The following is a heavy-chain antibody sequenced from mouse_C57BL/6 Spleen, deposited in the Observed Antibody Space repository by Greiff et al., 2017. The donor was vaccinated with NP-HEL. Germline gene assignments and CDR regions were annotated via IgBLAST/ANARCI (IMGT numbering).Heavy chain of an antibody. V-gene: IGHV1-50*01. CDR1: GYTFTSYW. J-gene: IGHJ4*01. D-gene: IGHD1-1*01. CDR2: IDPSDSYT. CDR3: ARERHYYGSSYDYYAMDY. Sequence: VQLQQPGAELVKPGASVKLSCKASGYTFTSYWMQWVKQRPGQGLEWIGEIDPSDSYTNYNQKFKGKATLTVDTSSSTAYMQLSSLTSEDSAVYYCARERHYYGSSYDYYAMDYWGQGTSGTVSS.